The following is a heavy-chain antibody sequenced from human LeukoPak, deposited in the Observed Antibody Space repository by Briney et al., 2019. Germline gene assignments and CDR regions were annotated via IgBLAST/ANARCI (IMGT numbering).Heavy chain of an antibody. V-gene: IGHV4-30-4*08. CDR2: INHSGST. D-gene: IGHD4-11*01. CDR3: ARVATVTPSFDY. Sequence: SQTLSLTCTVSGGSISSGDYYWSWIRQPPGKGLEWIGEINHSGSTNYNPSLKSRVTISVDTSKNQFSLKLSSVTAADTAVYYCARVATVTPSFDYWGQGTLVTVSS. CDR1: GGSISSGDYY. J-gene: IGHJ4*02.